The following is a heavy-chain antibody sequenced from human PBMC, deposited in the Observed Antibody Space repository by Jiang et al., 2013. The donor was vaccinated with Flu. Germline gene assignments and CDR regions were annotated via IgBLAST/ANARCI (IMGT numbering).Heavy chain of an antibody. D-gene: IGHD3-10*01. V-gene: IGHV1-2*02. CDR2: INPNSGAT. CDR1: GYTFTSYY. CDR3: ARGGSIRFGELGFDY. J-gene: IGHJ4*02. Sequence: GAEVKKPGASVKVSCKASGYTFTSYYMNWVRQAPGQGLEWMGWINPNSGATNYAQNFRGRVTMTRDTSISTAYMELSRLGSDDTAVYYCARGGSIRFGELGFDYWGQGALVTVSS.